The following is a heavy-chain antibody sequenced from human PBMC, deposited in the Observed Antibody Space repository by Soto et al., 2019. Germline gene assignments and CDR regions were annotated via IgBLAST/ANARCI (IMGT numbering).Heavy chain of an antibody. CDR2: IWYDGSNK. CDR3: ARDLVATFWVAYYYGMDV. Sequence: ESGGGVVQPGRSLRLSCAASGFTFSSYGMHWVRQAPGKGLEWVAVIWYDGSNKYYADSVKGRFTISRDNSKNTLYLQMNSLRAEDTAVYYCARDLVATFWVAYYYGMDVWGQGTTVTVSS. CDR1: GFTFSSYG. V-gene: IGHV3-33*01. D-gene: IGHD5-12*01. J-gene: IGHJ6*02.